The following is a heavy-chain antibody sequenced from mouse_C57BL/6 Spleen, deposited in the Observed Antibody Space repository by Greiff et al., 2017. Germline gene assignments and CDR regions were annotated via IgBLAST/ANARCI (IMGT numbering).Heavy chain of an antibody. V-gene: IGHV5-6*02. CDR2: ISSGGSCT. J-gene: IGHJ2*01. CDR1: GFTFSSYG. Sequence: EVKLEESGGDLVKPGGSLKLSCAASGFTFSSYGMSWVRQTPDKRLEWVATISSGGSCTYYPDSVKGRFTISRDTYKNTLYLQLDGLKSEDTAMYYCARQVVSFDYWGQGTTLTVSS. CDR3: ARQVVSFDY.